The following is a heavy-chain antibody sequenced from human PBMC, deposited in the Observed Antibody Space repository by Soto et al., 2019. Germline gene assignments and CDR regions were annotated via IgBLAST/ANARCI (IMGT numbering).Heavy chain of an antibody. J-gene: IGHJ5*02. Sequence: SETLSLTCTVSGGSISSSSYYWGWIRQPPGKGLEWIGSIYYSGSTYYNPSLKSRVTISVDTSKNQFSLKLSSVIAADSAVYFCASLGSSALEGLFDPWGQGTLVTVSS. V-gene: IGHV4-39*01. CDR2: IYYSGST. CDR1: GGSISSSSYY. CDR3: ASLGSSALEGLFDP. D-gene: IGHD6-6*01.